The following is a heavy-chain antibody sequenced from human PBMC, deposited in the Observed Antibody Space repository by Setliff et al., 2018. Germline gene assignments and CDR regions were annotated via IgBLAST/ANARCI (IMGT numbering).Heavy chain of an antibody. CDR3: AREGLTGPVVISVASYFDS. CDR1: GFTFNDYG. D-gene: IGHD2-21*01. V-gene: IGHV3-30*19. J-gene: IGHJ4*02. Sequence: GGSLRLSCKTSGFTFNDYGIQWVRQAPGKGLEWVASDRGYYKYYADSVRGRLTVSRDESKNTVFLEMNSLRVDDTATYYCAREGLTGPVVISVASYFDSWGQGTVVTVSS. CDR2: DRGYYK.